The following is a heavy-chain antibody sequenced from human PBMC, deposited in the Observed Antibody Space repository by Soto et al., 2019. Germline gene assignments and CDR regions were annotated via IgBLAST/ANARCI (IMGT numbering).Heavy chain of an antibody. CDR1: DESSSSYC. CDR3: ARGRLLYYFGSGSYLFDS. D-gene: IGHD3-10*01. CDR2: INHSGST. Sequence: SETLSLTCGVYDESSSSYCWSWIRQPPGKGLEWIGEINHSGSTNYNPSLKSRVTISVDTSKNQFSLNLNSVTAADTAVYYCARGRLLYYFGSGSYLFDSWGQGTLVTVSS. V-gene: IGHV4-34*01. J-gene: IGHJ4*02.